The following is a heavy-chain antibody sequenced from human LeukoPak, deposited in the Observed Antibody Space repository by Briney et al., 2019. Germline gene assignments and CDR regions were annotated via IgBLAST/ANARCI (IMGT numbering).Heavy chain of an antibody. Sequence: SETLSLTCTVSGGSISSGGYFWSWIPQNPGKGLEWIGYTYHGGNTYYNPSLKSRVTISVDTSKNQFSLTLSSVTAADTAMYYCARVRYYGSGEEIDPWGQATLVTVSS. J-gene: IGHJ5*02. D-gene: IGHD3-10*01. CDR1: GGSISSGGYF. V-gene: IGHV4-31*03. CDR2: TYHGGNT. CDR3: ARVRYYGSGEEIDP.